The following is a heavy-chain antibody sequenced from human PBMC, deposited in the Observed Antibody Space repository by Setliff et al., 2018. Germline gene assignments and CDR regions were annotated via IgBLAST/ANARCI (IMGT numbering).Heavy chain of an antibody. J-gene: IGHJ4*02. CDR2: VSDNNGNT. CDR3: ARDRKSSPEHYYFDY. V-gene: IGHV1-18*04. Sequence: GASVKVSCKASGYTFTRDYMYWVRQAPGQGLEWMAWVSDNNGNTNYAKSFQGRVTMNTDTSTSTAYMELGSLTSDDTAVYYCARDRKSSPEHYYFDYWGQGTLVTVSS. CDR1: GYTFTRDY.